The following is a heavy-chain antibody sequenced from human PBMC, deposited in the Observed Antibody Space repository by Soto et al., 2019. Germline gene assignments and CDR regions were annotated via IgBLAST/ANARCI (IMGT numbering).Heavy chain of an antibody. Sequence: GGSLRLSCAASGFTFSSYGMHWVRKAPGKGLEWVAVIWYDGSNKYYADSVKGRFTISRDNSKNTLYLQMNSLRAEDTAVYYCARDRHFEYYYYYGVYVWGQGATVTVSS. V-gene: IGHV3-33*01. CDR2: IWYDGSNK. CDR1: GFTFSSYG. J-gene: IGHJ6*02. CDR3: ARDRHFEYYYYYGVYV. D-gene: IGHD3-3*02.